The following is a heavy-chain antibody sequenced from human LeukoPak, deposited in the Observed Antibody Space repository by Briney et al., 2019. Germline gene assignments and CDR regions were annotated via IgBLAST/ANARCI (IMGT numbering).Heavy chain of an antibody. D-gene: IGHD6-13*01. Sequence: SVKVSCKASGGTFSSYAISWVRQAPGQGLEWMGGIIPIFGTANYAQKFQGRVTITADGSTSTAYMELSSLRSEDTAVYYCARDLPGIAAAGTAFFDYWGQGTLVTVSS. CDR3: ARDLPGIAAAGTAFFDY. CDR2: IIPIFGTA. J-gene: IGHJ4*02. CDR1: GGTFSSYA. V-gene: IGHV1-69*01.